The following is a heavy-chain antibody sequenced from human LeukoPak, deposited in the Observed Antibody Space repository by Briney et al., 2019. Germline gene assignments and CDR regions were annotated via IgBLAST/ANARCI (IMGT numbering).Heavy chain of an antibody. Sequence: GGSLRLSCAASGFTFSSYGMHWVRQAPGKGLEWVAFIRYDGSNKYYADSVKGRFTISRDNSENTLYLQMNSLRAEDTAVYYCAKGPYYDFWSGYYSPYMDVWGKGTTVTVSS. V-gene: IGHV3-30*02. J-gene: IGHJ6*03. CDR2: IRYDGSNK. D-gene: IGHD3-3*01. CDR3: AKGPYYDFWSGYYSPYMDV. CDR1: GFTFSSYG.